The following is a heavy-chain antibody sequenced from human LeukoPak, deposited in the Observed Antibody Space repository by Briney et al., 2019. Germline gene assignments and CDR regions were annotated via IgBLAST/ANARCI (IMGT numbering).Heavy chain of an antibody. CDR2: IYHSGST. J-gene: IGHJ5*02. Sequence: PSETLSLTCTVSGYSISSGYYWGWIRQPPGKGLEWIGSIYHSGSTYYNPSLKSRVTISVDTSKNQFSLKLSSVTAADTAVYYCARDLTYGSGSYFPFDPWGQGTLVTVSS. D-gene: IGHD3-10*01. V-gene: IGHV4-38-2*02. CDR1: GYSISSGYY. CDR3: ARDLTYGSGSYFPFDP.